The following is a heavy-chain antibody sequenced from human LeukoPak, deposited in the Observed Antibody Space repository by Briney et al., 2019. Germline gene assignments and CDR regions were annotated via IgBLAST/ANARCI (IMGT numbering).Heavy chain of an antibody. J-gene: IGHJ3*01. CDR1: ENTFTNYY. CDR2: INPNGDRT. CDR3: ARDMSTRVTPISYAFDV. V-gene: IGHV1-46*01. Sequence: ASVKVSCKASENTFTNYYMHWVRQAPGQGLEWLGIINPNGDRTNYAQTFQGRVTMTRDTSTTTVYMELSSLRTEDTAVYYCARDMSTRVTPISYAFDVWGQGTMVTVSS. D-gene: IGHD4-23*01.